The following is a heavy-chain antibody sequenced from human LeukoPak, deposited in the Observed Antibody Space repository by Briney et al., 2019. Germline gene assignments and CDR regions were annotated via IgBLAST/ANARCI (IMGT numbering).Heavy chain of an antibody. D-gene: IGHD5-24*01. Sequence: GGSLRLSCAASGFTVITNYMSWVRQAPGKGLEWVSVIYSGDSTFYADSVKGRFTISRDNAKNTLYLQMNSLRAEDTAVYYCARDTEEDGYNAAPFCDYWGQGTLVTVSS. CDR1: GFTVITNY. J-gene: IGHJ4*02. V-gene: IGHV3-53*01. CDR2: IYSGDST. CDR3: ARDTEEDGYNAAPFCDY.